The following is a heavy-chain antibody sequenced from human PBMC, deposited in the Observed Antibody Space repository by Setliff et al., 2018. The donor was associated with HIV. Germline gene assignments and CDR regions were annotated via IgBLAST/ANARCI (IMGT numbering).Heavy chain of an antibody. Sequence: SETLSLTCNVSGDSISSHSWTWIRQPPGKGLEWIGSIDYSGRTGKKTSLKSRLRMSIDTSKNQFYVNLFSVTAADTAIYYCARVFYDSGGFFTTAGPLYLDLWGRGTPVTVSS. V-gene: IGHV4-59*11. CDR3: ARVFYDSGGFFTTAGPLYLDL. CDR2: IDYSGRT. D-gene: IGHD3-22*01. J-gene: IGHJ2*01. CDR1: GDSISSHS.